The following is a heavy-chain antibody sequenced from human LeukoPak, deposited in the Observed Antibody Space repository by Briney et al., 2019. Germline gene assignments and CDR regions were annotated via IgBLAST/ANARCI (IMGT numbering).Heavy chain of an antibody. Sequence: ASVKVSCKASGYTFTSYDINWVRQATGQGLEWMGRMNPNSGNTGYAQKFQGRVTITRNTSISTAYMELSSLRSEDTAVYYCARSVGYSRSDYWGQGTLVTVSS. J-gene: IGHJ4*02. CDR2: MNPNSGNT. V-gene: IGHV1-8*03. CDR3: ARSVGYSRSDY. D-gene: IGHD6-13*01. CDR1: GYTFTSYD.